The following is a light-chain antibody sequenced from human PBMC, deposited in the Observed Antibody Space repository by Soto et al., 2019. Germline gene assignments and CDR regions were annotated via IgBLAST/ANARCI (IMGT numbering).Light chain of an antibody. V-gene: IGKV3-15*01. CDR1: QSVSSN. CDR2: GAS. CDR3: QDYGSSPQT. J-gene: IGKJ1*01. Sequence: EIVMTQSPATLSVSPGERATFSCRGSQSVSSNLAWYQQKPGQAPRLLIYGASIRATGIPARFSGSGSGTDFTLTISRLEAEDFAVYYCQDYGSSPQTFGQGTKVDIK.